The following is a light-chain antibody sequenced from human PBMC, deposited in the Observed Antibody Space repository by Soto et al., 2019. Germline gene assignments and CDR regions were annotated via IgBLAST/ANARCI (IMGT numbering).Light chain of an antibody. J-gene: IGLJ1*01. Sequence: QSALTQPASVSGSPEQSITISCTGSISDIGGYNYVSWYQQHPGKAPKLMIYEVSNRPSGSSDRFSGSKSGNTASLTISGLQTEDEADYYCGSYTSSSNYVFGTGTKVTVL. CDR1: ISDIGGYNY. CDR3: GSYTSSSNYV. V-gene: IGLV2-14*01. CDR2: EVS.